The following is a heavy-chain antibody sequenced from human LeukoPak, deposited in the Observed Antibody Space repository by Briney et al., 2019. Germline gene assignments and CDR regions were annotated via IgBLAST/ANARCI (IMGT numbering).Heavy chain of an antibody. J-gene: IGHJ4*02. V-gene: IGHV4-30-4*01. CDR2: IYYSGST. CDR1: GGSISSGDYY. D-gene: IGHD6-19*01. CDR3: ARVDSSGWYVEG. Sequence: SETLSLTCTVSGGSISSGDYYWSWIRQPPGKCLEWIGYIYYSGSTYYNPSLKSRVTISVDTSKNQFSLKLSSVTAADTAVYYCARVDSSGWYVEGWGQGTLVTVSS.